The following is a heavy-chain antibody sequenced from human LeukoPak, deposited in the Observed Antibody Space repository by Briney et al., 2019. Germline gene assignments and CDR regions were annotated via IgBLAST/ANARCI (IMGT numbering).Heavy chain of an antibody. J-gene: IGHJ2*01. V-gene: IGHV4-34*01. CDR2: INHSGST. CDR1: GFTFSSYA. D-gene: IGHD6-13*01. Sequence: GSLRLSCAASGFTFSSYAMSRIRQPPGKGLEWIGEINHSGSTNYNPSLKSRVTISVDTSKNQFSLKLSSVTAADTAVYYCAREAGASGFDLWGRGTLVTVSS. CDR3: AREAGASGFDL.